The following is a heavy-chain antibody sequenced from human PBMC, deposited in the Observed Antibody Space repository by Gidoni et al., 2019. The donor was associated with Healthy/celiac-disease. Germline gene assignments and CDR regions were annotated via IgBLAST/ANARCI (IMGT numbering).Heavy chain of an antibody. D-gene: IGHD4-17*01. Sequence: QQLESGGGLVQPGGSLRLTCSAPGLTFSSYAMSWVRQAPGKGLEWVSAISGGGGSTYYADSVKGRFTISRDNSKNTLYLQMNSLRAEDTAVYYCAKTTVTTILVSWGQGTLVTVSS. CDR1: GLTFSSYA. CDR3: AKTTVTTILVS. CDR2: ISGGGGST. J-gene: IGHJ4*02. V-gene: IGHV3-23*01.